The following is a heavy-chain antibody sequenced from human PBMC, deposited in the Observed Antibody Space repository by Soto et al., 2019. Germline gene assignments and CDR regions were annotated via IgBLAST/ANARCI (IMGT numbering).Heavy chain of an antibody. CDR3: ARDRWFDP. J-gene: IGHJ5*02. CDR2: IYYSGST. V-gene: IGHV4-61*01. CDR1: GGSVSSGSHY. Sequence: QVQLQESGPGLVKPSETLSPTCTVSGGSVSSGSHYWSWFRQPPGKGLEWIGYIYYSGSTNYNPSLKSRVTISADTSKNQFSLKLSSVTAADTAVYYCARDRWFDPWGQGTLVTVSS.